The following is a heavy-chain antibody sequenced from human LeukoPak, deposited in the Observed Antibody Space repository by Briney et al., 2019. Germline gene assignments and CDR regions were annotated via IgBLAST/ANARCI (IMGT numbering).Heavy chain of an antibody. J-gene: IGHJ4*02. V-gene: IGHV4-38-2*01. CDR3: ARRSSGWYGVDY. CDR2: IYHSGST. Sequence: KPSETLSLTCAVSGYSISSGYYWGWIRQPPGKGLEWIGSIYHSGSTYYNPSLKSRVTISVDTSKNQFSLKLSSVTAADTAVYYCARRSSGWYGVDYWRQGTLVTVSS. D-gene: IGHD6-19*01. CDR1: GYSISSGYY.